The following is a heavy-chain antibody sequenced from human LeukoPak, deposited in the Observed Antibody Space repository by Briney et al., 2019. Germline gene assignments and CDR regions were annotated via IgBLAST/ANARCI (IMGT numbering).Heavy chain of an antibody. CDR2: IIPILGIA. V-gene: IGHV1-69*04. CDR1: GGTFSSYA. Sequence: SVKVSCKASGGTFSSYAISWVRQAPGQGLEWMGRIIPILGIANYAQKFQGRVTITADKSTSTAYMELSSLRSEGTAVYYCAREHYYYYGMDVWGQGTTVTVSS. J-gene: IGHJ6*02. CDR3: AREHYYYYGMDV.